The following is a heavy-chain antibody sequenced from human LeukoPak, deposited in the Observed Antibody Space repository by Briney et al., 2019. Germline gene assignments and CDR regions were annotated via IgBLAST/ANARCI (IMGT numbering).Heavy chain of an antibody. CDR1: GGSISSSNYY. Sequence: SETLSLTCTVSGGSISSSNYYWGWIRQPPGKGLQYIGSIYYSGSTYYNSSLKSRVTISVDTSKNQFSLKLSSVTAADTAVYYCASPGAGAFDIWGQGTMVTVSS. CDR3: ASPGAGAFDI. J-gene: IGHJ3*02. D-gene: IGHD3-10*01. CDR2: IYYSGST. V-gene: IGHV4-39*01.